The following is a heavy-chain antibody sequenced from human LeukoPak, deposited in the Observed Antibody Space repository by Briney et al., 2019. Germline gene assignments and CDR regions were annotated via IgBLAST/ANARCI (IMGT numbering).Heavy chain of an antibody. D-gene: IGHD3-10*01. V-gene: IGHV3-23*01. CDR3: AKDLGFGDLAFDY. Sequence: PGGSLRLSCAASGFTFSSYTMSWVRQAPGKGLEWVSTFSGGGGSTYYANSVKGRLTISRDNSKNTLYLQMNSLRAEDTAVYYCAKDLGFGDLAFDYWGQGTLVTVSS. CDR2: FSGGGGST. J-gene: IGHJ4*02. CDR1: GFTFSSYT.